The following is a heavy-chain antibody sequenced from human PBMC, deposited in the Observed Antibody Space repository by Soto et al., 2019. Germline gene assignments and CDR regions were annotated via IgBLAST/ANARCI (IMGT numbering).Heavy chain of an antibody. D-gene: IGHD2-8*02. J-gene: IGHJ4*02. Sequence: TSETLSLTCAVSGGSISSGGYSWSWIRQPPGKGLEWIGDINHSGSTYYNPSLKSRVTISVDTSKNQFSLKLTSVTAADTAVYYCARDKITGLFDYWGQGTLVTVSS. CDR1: GGSISSGGYS. CDR3: ARDKITGLFDY. V-gene: IGHV4-30-2*01. CDR2: INHSGST.